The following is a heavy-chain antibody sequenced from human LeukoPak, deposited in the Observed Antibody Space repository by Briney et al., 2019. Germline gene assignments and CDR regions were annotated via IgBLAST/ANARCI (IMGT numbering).Heavy chain of an antibody. J-gene: IGHJ4*02. CDR3: AREASSGYSFDY. CDR2: IYSGGST. CDR1: GFTVSSNY. Sequence: GGSLRLSCADSGFTVSSNYMSWVRQAPGKGLEWVSVIYSGGSTYYADSVKGRSTISRDNSKNTLYLQMNSLRAEDTAVYYCAREASSGYSFDYWGQGTLVTVSS. V-gene: IGHV3-53*01. D-gene: IGHD3-22*01.